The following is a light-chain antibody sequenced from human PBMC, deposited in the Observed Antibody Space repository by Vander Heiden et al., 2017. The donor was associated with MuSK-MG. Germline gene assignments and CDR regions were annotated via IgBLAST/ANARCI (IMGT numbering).Light chain of an antibody. Sequence: EPVFTPSPGTLSLSPGERATLSCTASQTVSSSYLSWYQQKPGQAPRLLIYGASSRATGIPDRFSGSGSGTDFTLTISRLEPEDFAVYYCQQYGSSALTFGGGTKVEIK. V-gene: IGKV3-20*01. CDR3: QQYGSSALT. CDR1: QTVSSSY. CDR2: GAS. J-gene: IGKJ4*02.